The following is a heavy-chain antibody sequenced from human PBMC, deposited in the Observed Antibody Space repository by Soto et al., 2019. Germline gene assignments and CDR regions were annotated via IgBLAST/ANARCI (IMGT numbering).Heavy chain of an antibody. CDR3: ARVLKERYCSGGSCSNWFAP. Sequence: SVKVSCKTSSYTFTNYGISCGRQAPGQALEWMGWINNYNGITNYAQKLQGRVTMTTDTSTSTAYMELSSLRSEDTAVYYCARVLKERYCSGGSCSNWFAPWGQGTLVTVSS. D-gene: IGHD2-15*01. CDR1: SYTFTNYG. CDR2: INNYNGIT. J-gene: IGHJ5*02. V-gene: IGHV1-18*01.